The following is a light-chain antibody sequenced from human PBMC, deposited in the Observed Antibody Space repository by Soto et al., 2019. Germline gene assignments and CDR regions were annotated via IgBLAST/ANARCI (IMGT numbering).Light chain of an antibody. CDR3: QQHCNWSST. J-gene: IGKJ1*01. Sequence: EIVLTQSPATLSSSPGERATLSCRASQSVSSYLAWYQQKPGQAPRLLIYDASNRATGIPARFSGSGSGTDFTLTISSLEPEYCAVYDCQQHCNWSSTFGQGTKVEIK. CDR1: QSVSSY. V-gene: IGKV3-11*01. CDR2: DAS.